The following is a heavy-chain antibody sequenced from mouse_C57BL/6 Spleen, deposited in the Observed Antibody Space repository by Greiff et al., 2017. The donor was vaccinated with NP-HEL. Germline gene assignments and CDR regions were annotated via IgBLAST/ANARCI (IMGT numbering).Heavy chain of an antibody. V-gene: IGHV1-19*01. Sequence: EVQLQQSGPVLVKPGASVKMSCKASGYTFTDYYMNWVKQSHGKSLEWIGVINPYNGGTSYNQKFKGKATLTVDKSSSTAYMELNSLTSEDSAVYYCAKGRLYYGSSYGFAYWGQGTLVTVSA. CDR3: AKGRLYYGSSYGFAY. J-gene: IGHJ3*01. CDR2: INPYNGGT. D-gene: IGHD1-1*01. CDR1: GYTFTDYY.